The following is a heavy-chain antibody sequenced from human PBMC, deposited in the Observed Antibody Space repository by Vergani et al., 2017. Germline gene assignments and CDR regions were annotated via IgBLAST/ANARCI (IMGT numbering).Heavy chain of an antibody. J-gene: IGHJ3*02. D-gene: IGHD6-19*01. CDR3: ARGNEQWLVPNAFDI. Sequence: EVQLLESGGGLVQPGGSLRLSCAASGFTFSSYSMNWVRQAPGKGLEWVSSISSSSSYIYYADSVKGRFTISRDNAKNSLYLQMNSLRAEDTAVYYCARGNEQWLVPNAFDIWGQGTMVTVSS. V-gene: IGHV3-21*01. CDR2: ISSSSSYI. CDR1: GFTFSSYS.